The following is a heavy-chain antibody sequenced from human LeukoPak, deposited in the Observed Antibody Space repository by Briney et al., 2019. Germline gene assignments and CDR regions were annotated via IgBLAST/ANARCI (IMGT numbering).Heavy chain of an antibody. Sequence: GGSLRLSCAASGFTFSNYGMHWVRQAPGKGLEWVAFIRYDGSDEHYADSVKGRFTISRDNSKSTLFLQMNSLRPEDTAVYHCAKGYHYGRDYWGQGTLVTVSS. CDR3: AKGYHYGRDY. CDR1: GFTFSNYG. J-gene: IGHJ4*02. V-gene: IGHV3-30*02. CDR2: IRYDGSDE. D-gene: IGHD5-18*01.